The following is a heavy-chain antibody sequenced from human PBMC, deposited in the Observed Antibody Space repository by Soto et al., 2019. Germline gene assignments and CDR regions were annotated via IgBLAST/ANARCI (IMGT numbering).Heavy chain of an antibody. CDR3: ARGGKERLHPLGDAFDI. CDR2: INPNSGGT. J-gene: IGHJ3*02. CDR1: GYTFTGHY. Sequence: ASLKVSCKASGYTFTGHYMNWVRQAPGQGLEWMGWINPNSGGTNYAQKFQGRVTVTRDTSISTAYMELSRLRSDDTAVYYCARGGKERLHPLGDAFDIWGQGTMVTVSS. D-gene: IGHD4-4*01. V-gene: IGHV1-2*02.